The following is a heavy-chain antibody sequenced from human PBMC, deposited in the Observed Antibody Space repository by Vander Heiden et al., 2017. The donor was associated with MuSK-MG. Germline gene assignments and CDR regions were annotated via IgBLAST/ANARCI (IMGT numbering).Heavy chain of an antibody. CDR2: IWYDGSNK. Sequence: QVQLVESGGGVVQPGRSLRLSCAASGFTFSSYGMHWVRQAPGKGLEWVAVIWYDGSNKYYADSVKGRFTISRDNSKNTLYLQMNSLRAEDTAVYYCAKDGDYYDSSGYLDHMDVWGKGTTVTVSS. V-gene: IGHV3-33*06. D-gene: IGHD3-22*01. CDR1: GFTFSSYG. CDR3: AKDGDYYDSSGYLDHMDV. J-gene: IGHJ6*03.